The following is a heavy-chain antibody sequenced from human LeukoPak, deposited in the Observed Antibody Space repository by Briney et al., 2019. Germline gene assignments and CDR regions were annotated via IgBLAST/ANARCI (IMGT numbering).Heavy chain of an antibody. V-gene: IGHV4-31*03. D-gene: IGHD3-22*01. J-gene: IGHJ5*02. CDR3: ARDPGDSSGYYLGWFDP. Sequence: SETLSLTCTVSGGSISSGGYYWRWIRQHPGKGLEWIGYIYYSGSTYYNPSLKSRVTISVDTSKNQFSLKLSSVTAADTAVYYCARDPGDSSGYYLGWFDPWGQGTLVTVSS. CDR1: GGSISSGGYY. CDR2: IYYSGST.